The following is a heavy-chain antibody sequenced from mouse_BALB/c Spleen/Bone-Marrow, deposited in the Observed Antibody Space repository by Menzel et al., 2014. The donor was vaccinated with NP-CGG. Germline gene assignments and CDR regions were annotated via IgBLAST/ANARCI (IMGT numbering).Heavy chain of an antibody. CDR1: GYAFTNYL. Sequence: QVQLQQPGAELVRPGTSVKVSCKASGYAFTNYLIEWVKQRPGQGLEWIGVINPGSGGTNYNEKFKGKATLTADKSSSTANMQLSSLTSDDSAVYFCAGSIAYYYGMDYWGQGTSVTVSS. D-gene: IGHD2-10*02. V-gene: IGHV1-54*03. CDR2: INPGSGGT. J-gene: IGHJ4*01. CDR3: AGSIAYYYGMDY.